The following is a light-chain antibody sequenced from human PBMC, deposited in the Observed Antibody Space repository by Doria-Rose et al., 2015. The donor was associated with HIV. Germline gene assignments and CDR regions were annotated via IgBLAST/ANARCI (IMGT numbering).Light chain of an antibody. CDR3: HQYGTSWT. CDR1: QSFSSIY. J-gene: IGKJ1*01. Sequence: TQSPGTLSLSPGERATLSCRASQSFSSIYLALYQQKPGQAPSLLIYDGSTRATGIPDRFSASGSGTDFTLTINRLEPEDFALYYCHQYGTSWTFGQGTKVEI. CDR2: DGS. V-gene: IGKV3-20*01.